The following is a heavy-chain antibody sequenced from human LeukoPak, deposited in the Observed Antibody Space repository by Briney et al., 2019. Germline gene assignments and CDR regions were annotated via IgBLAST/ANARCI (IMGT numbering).Heavy chain of an antibody. Sequence: AAVNVSCKTSGYTFTSLGISWVRQAPGQGLEWMGWISEFNGNTLTAQSLQGRLTMTTDTSARTFYMELRSLRSDDTAVYYCARGYSSTMRTTGNDYWGQGTLVTVSS. CDR2: ISEFNGNT. J-gene: IGHJ4*02. V-gene: IGHV1-18*01. CDR1: GYTFTSLG. D-gene: IGHD1-1*01. CDR3: ARGYSSTMRTTGNDY.